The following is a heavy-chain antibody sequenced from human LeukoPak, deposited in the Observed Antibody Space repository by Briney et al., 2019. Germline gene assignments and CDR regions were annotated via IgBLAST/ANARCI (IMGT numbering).Heavy chain of an antibody. V-gene: IGHV4-34*01. D-gene: IGHD3-3*01. CDR1: GGSFSGYY. J-gene: IGHJ6*02. Sequence: PSETLSPACAVYGGSFSGYYWSWIRQPPGKGLEWIGEINHSGSTNYNPSLKSRVTISVDTSKNQFSLKLSSVTAADTAVYYCARGQQAFTIFGVVPQYGMDVWGQGTTVTVSS. CDR3: ARGQQAFTIFGVVPQYGMDV. CDR2: INHSGST.